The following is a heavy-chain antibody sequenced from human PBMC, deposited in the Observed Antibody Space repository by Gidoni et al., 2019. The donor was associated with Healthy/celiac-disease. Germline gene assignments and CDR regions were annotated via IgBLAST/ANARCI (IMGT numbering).Heavy chain of an antibody. CDR3: ARLGPIFPYSGYDQSKTYYYYGMDV. CDR2: IYSSGGT. D-gene: IGHD5-12*01. Sequence: HLQLQEPGPGLVKPSETLSLTCTVSGGSISSSSYYWGWIRHPPGKGLEWIGSIYSSGGTPYNPSRKSRVTISVDTSKNQFSLKLSSVTAADTAVYYCARLGPIFPYSGYDQSKTYYYYGMDVWGQGTTVTVSS. CDR1: GGSISSSSYY. V-gene: IGHV4-39*07. J-gene: IGHJ6*02.